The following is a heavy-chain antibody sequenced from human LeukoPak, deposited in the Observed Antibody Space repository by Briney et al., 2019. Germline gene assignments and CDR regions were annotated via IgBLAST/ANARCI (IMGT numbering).Heavy chain of an antibody. V-gene: IGHV4-34*09. CDR2: INHSGST. Sequence: SETLSLTCAVYGGSFSGYYWSWIRQPPGKGLEWIGEINHSGSTNYNPSLKSRVTISVDTSNTQFSLTLDSVTAADTAVYYCAGGTGTTGSDAFDIWGQGTLVTVSS. J-gene: IGHJ3*02. CDR1: GGSFSGYY. CDR3: AGGTGTTGSDAFDI. D-gene: IGHD1-1*01.